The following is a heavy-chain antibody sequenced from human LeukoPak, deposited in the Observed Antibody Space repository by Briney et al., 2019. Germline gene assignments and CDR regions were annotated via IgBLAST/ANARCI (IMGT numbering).Heavy chain of an antibody. CDR1: GGSISSGGYY. CDR2: IYYSGST. D-gene: IGHD6-13*01. V-gene: IGHV4-31*03. J-gene: IGHJ4*02. Sequence: SETLSLTCTVSGGSISSGGYYWSWIRQHPGKGLEWIGYIYYSGSTYYNLSLKSRVTISVDTSKNQFSLKLSSVTAADTAVYYCARGYPTKIAAAGRIDYWGQGTLVTVSS. CDR3: ARGYPTKIAAAGRIDY.